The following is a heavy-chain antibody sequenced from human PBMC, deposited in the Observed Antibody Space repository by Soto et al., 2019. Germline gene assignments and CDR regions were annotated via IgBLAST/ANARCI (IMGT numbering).Heavy chain of an antibody. J-gene: IGHJ2*01. CDR3: ARRMTWSLWCFDL. Sequence: QVQLLQSGAEVKKPGTSVRVCCRASGYTFKDYDINWVRRAPGQGLEWMGWMNPNSGNTAYARKFHDRFTMTRSVSARTAFMELSSLTPEDTAVYYCARRMTWSLWCFDLWGSGTQVTVSS. D-gene: IGHD3-3*01. CDR1: GYTFKDYD. V-gene: IGHV1-8*01. CDR2: MNPNSGNT.